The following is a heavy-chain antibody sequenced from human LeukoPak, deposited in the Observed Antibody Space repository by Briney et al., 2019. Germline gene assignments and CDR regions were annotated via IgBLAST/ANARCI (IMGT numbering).Heavy chain of an antibody. D-gene: IGHD2-21*01. CDR2: ISSSGSYL. V-gene: IGHV3-21*04. J-gene: IGHJ4*02. Sequence: PGGSLRLSCAASGFTFSSYSMNWVRQAPGKGLEWVSSISSSGSYLYYADSVKGRFTISRDNAKNSLYLQMNSLRPEDAAVYYCAKAPVTTCRGAYCYPFDYWGQGTLVTVSS. CDR3: AKAPVTTCRGAYCYPFDY. CDR1: GFTFSSYS.